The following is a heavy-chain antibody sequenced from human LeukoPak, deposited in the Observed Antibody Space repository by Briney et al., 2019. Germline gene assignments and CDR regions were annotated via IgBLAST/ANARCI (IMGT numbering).Heavy chain of an antibody. CDR3: ARGWAAAAGTGYYGMDV. CDR1: GGSFSGYY. Sequence: SETLSLTCAVYGGSFSGYYWSWIRQPPGKGLEWIGEINHSGSTNYNPSLKSRVTISVDTSKNQFSLKLSSVTAADTAVYYCARGWAAAAGTGYYGMDVWGQGTTVTVSS. J-gene: IGHJ6*02. CDR2: INHSGST. V-gene: IGHV4-34*01. D-gene: IGHD6-13*01.